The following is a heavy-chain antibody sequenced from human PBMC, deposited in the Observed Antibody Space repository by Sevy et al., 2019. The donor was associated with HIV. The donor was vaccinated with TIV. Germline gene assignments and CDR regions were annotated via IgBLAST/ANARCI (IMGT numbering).Heavy chain of an antibody. D-gene: IGHD6-13*01. CDR1: GFTFSSYE. CDR3: ANSRGRFDGSSWIYYYYGMDV. CDR2: ISSSGSLI. Sequence: GESLKISCAASGFTFSSYEMNWVRQAPGKGLEWVSYISSSGSLIYYADSVKGRFTISRDNSKDTLYLQMNSLRAEDTAVYYCANSRGRFDGSSWIYYYYGMDVWGQGTTVTVSS. V-gene: IGHV3-48*03. J-gene: IGHJ6*02.